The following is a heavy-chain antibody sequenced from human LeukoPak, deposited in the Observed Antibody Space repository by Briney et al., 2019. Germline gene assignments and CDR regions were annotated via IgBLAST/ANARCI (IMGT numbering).Heavy chain of an antibody. Sequence: PGGPLRLSCAASGFTFSSYSMNWVRQAPGKGLEWVAVISYDGSNKYYADSVKGRFTISRDNSKNTLYLQMNSLRAEDTAVYYCAKDPSAVRGNQVDYWGQGTLVTVSS. CDR3: AKDPSAVRGNQVDY. J-gene: IGHJ4*02. CDR2: ISYDGSNK. V-gene: IGHV3-30*18. D-gene: IGHD2-2*01. CDR1: GFTFSSYS.